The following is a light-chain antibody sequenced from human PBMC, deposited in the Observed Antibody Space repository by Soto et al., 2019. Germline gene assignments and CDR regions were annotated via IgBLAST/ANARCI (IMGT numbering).Light chain of an antibody. CDR3: QQANTFPT. V-gene: IGKV1-12*01. CDR2: AAS. J-gene: IGKJ1*01. Sequence: DIQMTQSPSSVSASVGDRVTITCRASQDIRSWLAWYQQKPGKAPNLLIYAASTLRSGVPSRFSGSGAGTDFTLTISSLQAEEFAVYYCQQANTFPTFGQGTKVEIK. CDR1: QDIRSW.